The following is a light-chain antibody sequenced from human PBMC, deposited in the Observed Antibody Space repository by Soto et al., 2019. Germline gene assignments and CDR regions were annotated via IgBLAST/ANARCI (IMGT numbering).Light chain of an antibody. CDR1: QSVSSN. Sequence: DTVMTQSPASLSVSPGERATLSCRASQSVSSNIAWYQQKPGQAPRLLIYAASARATGIPARFSGSGSATAFTLTISSLQSEDLALYYCQQYKNWPPTSGQGTKVEI. J-gene: IGKJ1*01. V-gene: IGKV3-15*01. CDR2: AAS. CDR3: QQYKNWPPT.